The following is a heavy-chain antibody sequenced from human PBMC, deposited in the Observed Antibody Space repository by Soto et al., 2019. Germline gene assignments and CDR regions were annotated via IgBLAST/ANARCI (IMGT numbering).Heavy chain of an antibody. D-gene: IGHD6-13*01. CDR1: GGSSSSGGW. Sequence: SETLSLSCAVSGGSSSSGGWCWSWVRQSPGKGLEWIGEIYYSGSTTYNPSLKSRVTISADKSENQFSLKLSSVTAADTAVYYCARDGAAAGSLYYYYYGMDVWGQGTTVTVSS. CDR2: IYYSGST. J-gene: IGHJ6*02. CDR3: ARDGAAAGSLYYYYYGMDV. V-gene: IGHV4-4*02.